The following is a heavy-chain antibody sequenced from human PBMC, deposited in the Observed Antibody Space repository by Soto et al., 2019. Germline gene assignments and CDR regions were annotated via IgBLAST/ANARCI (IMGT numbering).Heavy chain of an antibody. D-gene: IGHD6-19*01. CDR1: GYTFTSYY. CDR2: INPSGGST. J-gene: IGHJ6*02. V-gene: IGHV1-46*01. CDR3: AIGVFIGAVAGEYYYYYYVMDV. Sequence: ASVKVSCKAPGYTFTSYYMHWVRQAPGQGLEWMGIINPSGGSTSYAQKYQGRVTMTRDTSTSTVYMKLSSLRSEDTAVYYCAIGVFIGAVAGEYYYYYYVMDVWGQGTTVTVSS.